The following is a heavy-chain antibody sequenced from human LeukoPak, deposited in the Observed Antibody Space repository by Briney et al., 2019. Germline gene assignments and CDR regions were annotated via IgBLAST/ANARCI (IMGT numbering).Heavy chain of an antibody. J-gene: IGHJ3*01. Sequence: GGSLRLSCAASGFTFSSYGMSWVRQAPGKGLEWVSKIITGSTIHYADSVKGRFTISRDDAKSSLYLQMNSLTAEDTAIYYCARGWDDGRHFDFWGQGTKVTVSS. V-gene: IGHV3-48*04. D-gene: IGHD1-26*01. CDR1: GFTFSSYG. CDR2: IITGSTI. CDR3: ARGWDDGRHFDF.